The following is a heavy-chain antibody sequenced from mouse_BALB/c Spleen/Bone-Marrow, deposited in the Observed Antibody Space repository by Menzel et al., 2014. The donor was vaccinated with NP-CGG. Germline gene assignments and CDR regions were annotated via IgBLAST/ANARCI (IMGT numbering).Heavy chain of an antibody. CDR2: ISGGGST. D-gene: IGHD2-3*01. Sequence: DVKLVESGGGLVKPGGSLKLSCAAPGFTFSSYGMSWVRQTPEKRLEWVASISGGGSTYYPDNVKGRFTISRDNARNILYLQMSGLRSEDTAMYYRARKGWLLFDYWGQGTTLTVSS. CDR1: GFTFSSYG. J-gene: IGHJ2*01. V-gene: IGHV5-6-5*01. CDR3: ARKGWLLFDY.